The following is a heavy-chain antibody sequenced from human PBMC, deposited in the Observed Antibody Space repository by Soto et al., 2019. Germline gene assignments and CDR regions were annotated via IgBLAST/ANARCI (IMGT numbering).Heavy chain of an antibody. J-gene: IGHJ6*02. Sequence: SVKVSCKASGGTFSSYAISWVRQAPGQGLEWMGGIIPILGTANYAQKFQGRVTITADESTSTAYMELRSLRSDDTAVYYCARDEGPIAAAGMYYYGMDVWGQGTTVTVSS. CDR2: IIPILGTA. CDR1: GGTFSSYA. D-gene: IGHD6-13*01. V-gene: IGHV1-69*13. CDR3: ARDEGPIAAAGMYYYGMDV.